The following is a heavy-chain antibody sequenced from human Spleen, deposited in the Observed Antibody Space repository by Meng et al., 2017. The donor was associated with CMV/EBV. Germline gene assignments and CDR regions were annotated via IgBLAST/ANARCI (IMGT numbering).Heavy chain of an antibody. V-gene: IGHV4-61*01. CDR2: MYYSGST. CDR3: ARVLGGSSGWYLAL. CDR1: GDSVSSESHY. J-gene: IGHJ2*01. Sequence: SETLSLTCTVSGDSVSSESHYWSWIRQPPGRGLEWIGYMYYSGSTNYNPSLKSRVTISADTSKTQFYLTLTSVTAADTAVYYCARVLGGSSGWYLALWGRGTLVTVSS. D-gene: IGHD6-6*01.